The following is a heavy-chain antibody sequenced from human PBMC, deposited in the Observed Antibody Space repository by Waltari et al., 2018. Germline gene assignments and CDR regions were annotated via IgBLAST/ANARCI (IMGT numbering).Heavy chain of an antibody. D-gene: IGHD3-16*01. V-gene: IGHV4-39*01. Sequence: QLQLQESGPGLVKPSETLSLTCTVSGGSISSSSFYWGWIRQPPGKGLEWIGSIHHSGGTYYNPSLKSRVTIAVDTSKNQFSLKMSSVTAADTAVYYCARRRLQFNWFDPWGQGTLVTVSS. CDR3: ARRRLQFNWFDP. J-gene: IGHJ5*02. CDR2: IHHSGGT. CDR1: GGSISSSSFY.